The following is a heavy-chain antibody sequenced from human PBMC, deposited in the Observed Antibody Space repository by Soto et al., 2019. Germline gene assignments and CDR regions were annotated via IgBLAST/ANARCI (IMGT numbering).Heavy chain of an antibody. CDR1: GFTFSSYA. Sequence: EVQLLESGGGLVQPGGSLRLSCAASGFTFSSYAMTWVRQAPGKGLEWVSGISGSGGRTYYAASVKGRFTISRDNSKNTLYLQMNSLRAEDTAVYYCARDNPYCSTISCYFDYWGQGTLVTVSS. CDR2: ISGSGGRT. V-gene: IGHV3-23*01. D-gene: IGHD2-2*01. CDR3: ARDNPYCSTISCYFDY. J-gene: IGHJ4*02.